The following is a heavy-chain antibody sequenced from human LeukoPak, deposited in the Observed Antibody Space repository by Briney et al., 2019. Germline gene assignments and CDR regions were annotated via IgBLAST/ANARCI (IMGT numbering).Heavy chain of an antibody. CDR1: GFTFSTYS. J-gene: IGHJ5*02. Sequence: GGSLRLSCAASGFTFSTYSMNWVRQAPGKGLEWVSYISGSTSTIYNADSVKGRFTISRDNAKNSLYLQMNSLRVEDTAVYYRARQGGLGSYSTGSWFDPWGQGTLVSVSS. CDR3: ARQGGLGSYSTGSWFDP. D-gene: IGHD1-26*01. V-gene: IGHV3-48*01. CDR2: ISGSTSTI.